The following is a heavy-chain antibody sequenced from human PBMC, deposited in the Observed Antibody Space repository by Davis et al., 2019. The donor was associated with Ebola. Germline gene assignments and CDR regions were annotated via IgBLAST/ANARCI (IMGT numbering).Heavy chain of an antibody. D-gene: IGHD5-12*01. CDR1: GGSFSGYY. CDR3: ARGMVATWYYMDV. Sequence: PGGSLRPSCAVYGGSFSGYYWSWIRQPPGKGLEWIGEINHSGSTNYNPSLKSRVTISVDTSKNQFSLKLSSVTAADTAVYYCARGMVATWYYMDVWGKGTTVTVSS. J-gene: IGHJ6*03. V-gene: IGHV4-34*01. CDR2: INHSGST.